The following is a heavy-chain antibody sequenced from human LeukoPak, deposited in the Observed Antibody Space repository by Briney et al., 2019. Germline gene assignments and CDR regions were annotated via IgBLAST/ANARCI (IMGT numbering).Heavy chain of an antibody. CDR1: GFTFSSYA. Sequence: GGSLRLSCAASGFTFSSYAMSWVRQAPGKGLEWVSGISGSGGTTYYANSVRGRFTISRDNSKNTLYLQMNSLRAEDTAVYYCARAKPYYDILTGPYYYYYGMDVWGQGTTVTVSS. D-gene: IGHD3-9*01. V-gene: IGHV3-23*01. J-gene: IGHJ6*02. CDR3: ARAKPYYDILTGPYYYYYGMDV. CDR2: ISGSGGTT.